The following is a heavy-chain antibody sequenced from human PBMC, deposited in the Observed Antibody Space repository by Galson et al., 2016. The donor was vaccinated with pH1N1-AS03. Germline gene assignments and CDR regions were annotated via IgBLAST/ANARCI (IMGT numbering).Heavy chain of an antibody. CDR1: GFTFSTYG. V-gene: IGHV3-30*03. J-gene: IGHJ6*02. CDR3: ARGWGPGTNGLDI. D-gene: IGHD7-27*01. CDR2: ISYDGSNK. Sequence: SLRLSCAASGFTFSTYGMQWVRQAPGKGLEWVAFISYDGSNKYYADSVKGRFTISRDNSKNTLYLQMNSLRAEDTAVYYCARGWGPGTNGLDIWGQGTKVTVS.